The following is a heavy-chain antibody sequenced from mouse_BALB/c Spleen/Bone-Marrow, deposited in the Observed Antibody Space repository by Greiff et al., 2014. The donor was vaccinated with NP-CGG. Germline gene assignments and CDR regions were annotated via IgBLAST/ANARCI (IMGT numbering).Heavy chain of an antibody. J-gene: IGHJ4*01. D-gene: IGHD4-1*01. V-gene: IGHV14-3*02. Sequence: EVQLQQSGAELVKPGASVKLSCTASGFNIKDTYMHWVKQRPEQGLEWIGRIDPANGNTKYDPKFQGKATITADTSSNTAYLQXXXXXSXDTAVYYCARWEYYAMDYWGQGTSVTVSS. CDR2: IDPANGNT. CDR3: ARWEYYAMDY. CDR1: GFNIKDTY.